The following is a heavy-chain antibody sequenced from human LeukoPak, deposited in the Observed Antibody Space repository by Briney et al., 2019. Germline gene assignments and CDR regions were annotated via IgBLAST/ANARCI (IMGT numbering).Heavy chain of an antibody. CDR2: IHTDGTST. V-gene: IGHV3-74*01. D-gene: IGHD6-13*01. CDR3: TRGGSSWLDY. CDR1: GFTFSTYW. Sequence: GGSLRLSCAASGFTFSTYWMHWVRQAPGKGLVWVSRIHTDGTSTNYADSVKGRFTISRDNAKNMLYLQMNSLTAEDTALYFCTRGGSSWLDYWGQGTLVTVSS. J-gene: IGHJ4*02.